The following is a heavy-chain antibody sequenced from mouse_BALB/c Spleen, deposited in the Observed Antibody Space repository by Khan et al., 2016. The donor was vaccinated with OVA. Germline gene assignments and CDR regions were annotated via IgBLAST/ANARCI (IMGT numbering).Heavy chain of an antibody. CDR3: ARGGGGKRFAY. J-gene: IGHJ3*01. V-gene: IGHV1S137*01. CDR1: GYTFTDFT. Sequence: QVQLKQSGAELVRPGVSVKISCKGSGYTFTDFTMHWVKQSHAKSLEWIGVISTYYGDVTYNQKFKGKTTMTVDKSSSTAYMELARLTSEDSAIFYVARGGGGKRFAYWGQGTLVTVSA. CDR2: ISTYYGDV.